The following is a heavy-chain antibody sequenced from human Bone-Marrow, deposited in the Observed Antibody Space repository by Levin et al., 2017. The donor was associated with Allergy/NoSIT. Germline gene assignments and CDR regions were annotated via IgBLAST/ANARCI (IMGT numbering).Heavy chain of an antibody. CDR3: ARHKGGGAYSFDY. J-gene: IGHJ4*02. D-gene: IGHD4-23*01. CDR2: MYYTGLS. V-gene: IGHV4-59*08. Sequence: LSQTLSLTCSVSDASMHTSFWSWIRQPPGMELEWLGYMYYTGLSKYHPSLKNRLTLSLDTSKNQFSLRMNFVTAADTAVYYCARHKGGGAYSFDYWGQGILVSVSS. CDR1: DASMHTSF.